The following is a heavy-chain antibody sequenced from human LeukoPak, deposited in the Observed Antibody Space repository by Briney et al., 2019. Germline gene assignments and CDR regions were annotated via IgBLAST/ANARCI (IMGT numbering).Heavy chain of an antibody. CDR3: ATYPTDYGDYIIDY. CDR1: GYTLTELS. D-gene: IGHD4-17*01. Sequence: ASVKVSCKVSGYTLTELSMHWVRQAPGKGLEWMGGFDPEDGETIYAQKFQGRVTMTEDTSTDTAYMELSSLRSEDTAVYYCATYPTDYGDYIIDYWGQGTLVTVSS. CDR2: FDPEDGET. V-gene: IGHV1-24*01. J-gene: IGHJ4*02.